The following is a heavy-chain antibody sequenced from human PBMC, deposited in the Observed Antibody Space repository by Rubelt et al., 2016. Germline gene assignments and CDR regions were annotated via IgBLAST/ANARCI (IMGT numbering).Heavy chain of an antibody. CDR1: GGTFSSYA. J-gene: IGHJ4*02. D-gene: IGHD2-15*01. V-gene: IGHV1-69*04. CDR2: IIPTLGIA. CDR3: ATASPYCSGGSCY. Sequence: QVQLVQSGAEVKKPGSSVKVSCKASGGTFSSYAISWVRQAPGQGLEWMGRIIPTLGIANYAQKFQGRVTMTEDTSTDTAYMELSSLRSEDTAVYYCATASPYCSGGSCYWGQGTLVTVSS.